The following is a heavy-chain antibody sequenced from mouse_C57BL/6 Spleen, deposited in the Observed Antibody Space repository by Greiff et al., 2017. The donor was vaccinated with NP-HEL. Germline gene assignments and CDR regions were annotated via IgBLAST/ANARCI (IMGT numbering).Heavy chain of an antibody. CDR2: INPNNGGT. Sequence: VQLQQSGPELVKPGASVKMSCKASGYTFTDYNMHWVKQSHGKSLEWIGYINPNNGGTSYNQKFKGKATLTVNKSSSTAYMERRSLTSEDSAVYYCIYSNYAWFAYWGQGTLVTVSA. D-gene: IGHD2-5*01. CDR3: IYSNYAWFAY. CDR1: GYTFTDYN. J-gene: IGHJ3*01. V-gene: IGHV1-22*01.